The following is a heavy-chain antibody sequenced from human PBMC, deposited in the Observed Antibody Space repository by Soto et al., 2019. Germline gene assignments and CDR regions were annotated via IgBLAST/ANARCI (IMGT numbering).Heavy chain of an antibody. J-gene: IGHJ4*02. V-gene: IGHV3-21*01. D-gene: IGHD3-10*01. CDR3: ARNMVRDDY. CDR1: GFTFSSYS. Sequence: PGGSLRLSCAASGFTFSSYSMNWVRQVPGKGLEWVSSISSSSSYIYYADSVKGRFTISRDNAKNSLYLQMTSLRAEDTAVYYCARNMVRDDYWGQGTLVTVSS. CDR2: ISSSSSYI.